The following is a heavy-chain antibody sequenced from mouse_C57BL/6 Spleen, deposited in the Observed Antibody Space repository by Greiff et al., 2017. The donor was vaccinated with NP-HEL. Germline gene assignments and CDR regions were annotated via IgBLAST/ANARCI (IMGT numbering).Heavy chain of an antibody. J-gene: IGHJ1*03. V-gene: IGHV1-82*01. CDR3: ARDGWLLRRYFDV. CDR2: IYPGDGDT. D-gene: IGHD2-3*01. Sequence: QVQLQQSGPELVKPGASVKISCKASGYAFSSSWMNWVKQRPGKGLEWIGRIYPGDGDTNYNGKFKGKATLTADKSSSTAYMQLRSLTSEDSAVYFCARDGWLLRRYFDVWGTGTTVTVSS. CDR1: GYAFSSSW.